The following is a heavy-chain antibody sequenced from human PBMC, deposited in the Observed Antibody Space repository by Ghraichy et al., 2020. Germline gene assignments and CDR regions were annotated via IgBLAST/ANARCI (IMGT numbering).Heavy chain of an antibody. CDR1: GGSISSGDYS. Sequence: SETLSLTCAVSGGSISSGDYSWNWIRQPPGKGLEWIGFIYGSGSINYHPSLKSRVTISVDRSKNQFSLKLSSVTAADTAVYYCARGGRGLGADYFDYWGQGTLVTVSS. V-gene: IGHV4-30-2*01. J-gene: IGHJ4*02. CDR2: IYGSGSI. D-gene: IGHD3-16*01. CDR3: ARGGRGLGADYFDY.